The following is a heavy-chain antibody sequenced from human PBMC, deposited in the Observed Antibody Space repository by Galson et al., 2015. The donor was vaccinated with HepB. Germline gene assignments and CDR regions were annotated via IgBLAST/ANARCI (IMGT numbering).Heavy chain of an antibody. J-gene: IGHJ4*02. D-gene: IGHD3-16*01. CDR2: ISYDGSNK. CDR1: GFTFSSYG. CDR3: AKALSTGGIDY. Sequence: SLRLSCAASGFTFSSYGMHWVRQAPGKGLEWVAVISYDGSNKYYADSVKGRFTISRDNSKNTLYLQMNSLRAEDTAVYYCAKALSTGGIDYWGQGTLVTVSS. V-gene: IGHV3-30*18.